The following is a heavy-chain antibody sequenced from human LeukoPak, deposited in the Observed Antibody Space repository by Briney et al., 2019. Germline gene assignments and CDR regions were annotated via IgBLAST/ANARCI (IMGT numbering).Heavy chain of an antibody. V-gene: IGHV3-9*01. CDR2: IRWNSGSI. CDR3: AKDFSNDWTGWYIDL. J-gene: IGHJ2*01. Sequence: PGGSLRLSCAASGFTFDDCGMHWVRQVPGKGLEWVSGIRWNSGSIGYGDSVRGRFTTSRENAKNSLYLQMSSLRPEDTALYYCAKDFSNDWTGWYIDLWGRGTLVIVSS. CDR1: GFTFDDCG. D-gene: IGHD6-19*01.